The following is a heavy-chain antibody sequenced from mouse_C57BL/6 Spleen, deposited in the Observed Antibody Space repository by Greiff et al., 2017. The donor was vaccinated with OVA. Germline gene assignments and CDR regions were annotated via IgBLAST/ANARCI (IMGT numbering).Heavy chain of an antibody. CDR2: IDPETGGT. V-gene: IGHV1-15*01. CDR3: TRYSFTTVVATDYYYAMDY. CDR1: GYTFTDYE. Sequence: QVQLQQSGAELVRPGASVTLSCKASGYTFTDYEMHWVKQTPVHGLEWIGAIDPETGGTAYNQKFKGKAILTADKSSSTAYMELRSLTSEDSAVYYCTRYSFTTVVATDYYYAMDYWGQGTSVTVSS. D-gene: IGHD1-1*01. J-gene: IGHJ4*01.